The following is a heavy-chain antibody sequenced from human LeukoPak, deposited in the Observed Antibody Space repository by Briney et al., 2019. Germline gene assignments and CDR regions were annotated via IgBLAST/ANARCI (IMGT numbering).Heavy chain of an antibody. V-gene: IGHV4-4*07. J-gene: IGHJ5*02. Sequence: SETLSLTCTVSGGSISSDYWSWIRQPAGKGLEWIGRIYTSGSTNYNPSLKSRVTMSVDTSKNQFSLKLSSVTAADTAVYCCASIVLSSSWPNWFDPWGQGTLVTVSS. CDR2: IYTSGST. D-gene: IGHD6-13*01. CDR3: ASIVLSSSWPNWFDP. CDR1: GGSISSDY.